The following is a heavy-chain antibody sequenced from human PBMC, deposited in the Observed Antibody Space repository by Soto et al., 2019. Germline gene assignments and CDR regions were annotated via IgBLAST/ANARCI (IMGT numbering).Heavy chain of an antibody. V-gene: IGHV3-23*01. CDR1: GFTFSSYA. CDR2: FRGSGDGT. CDR3: AKGPDPGAFAI. D-gene: IGHD3-10*01. Sequence: PGGSLRLSCAASGFTFSSYAMHWVRQAPGKGLEWVSTFRGSGDGTYYADSVKGRFTVSRDNSNNQLYLQMNGLRAEDTAVYYCAKGPDPGAFAIWGQGTMVTVSS. J-gene: IGHJ3*02.